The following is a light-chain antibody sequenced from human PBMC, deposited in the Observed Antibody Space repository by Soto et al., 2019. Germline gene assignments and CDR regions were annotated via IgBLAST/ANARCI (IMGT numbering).Light chain of an antibody. CDR3: ISYTASSHLV. CDR1: SSDVGGYNY. Sequence: QSALTQPASVSGSPGQSITISCTGTSSDVGGYNYVSWYQHHPGKAPKLIISGVSNRPSGVSNRFSGSKSDNTASLTISGLQADDEADYYCISYTASSHLVFGTGTKLTVL. V-gene: IGLV2-14*01. J-gene: IGLJ1*01. CDR2: GVS.